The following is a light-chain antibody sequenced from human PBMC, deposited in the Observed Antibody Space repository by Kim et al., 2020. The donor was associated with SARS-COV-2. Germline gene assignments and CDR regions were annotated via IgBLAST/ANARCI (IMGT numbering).Light chain of an antibody. CDR2: GAS. V-gene: IGKV3-20*01. CDR3: QRPLT. J-gene: IGKJ4*01. Sequence: EIVLTQSPGTLSLSPGERATLSCRASQSVSSSYLAWYQQKPGQAPRLLIYGASSRATGIPDRFSGSGSGTDFTLTISRLEPEDFAVYYCQRPLTFGGGTKVDIK. CDR1: QSVSSSY.